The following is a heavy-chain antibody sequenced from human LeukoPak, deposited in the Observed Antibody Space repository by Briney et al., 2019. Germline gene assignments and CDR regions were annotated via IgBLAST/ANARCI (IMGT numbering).Heavy chain of an antibody. V-gene: IGHV1-2*02. D-gene: IGHD2-15*01. J-gene: IGHJ4*02. CDR2: INPNSGGT. CDR3: ARVRRSGGSCLGY. Sequence: ASVKVSCKASGDTFTGYYMHWVRQAPGQGLEWMGWINPNSGGTNYAQKFQGRVTMTRDTSISTAYMELSRLRSDDTAVYYCARVRRSGGSCLGYWGQGTLVTVSS. CDR1: GDTFTGYY.